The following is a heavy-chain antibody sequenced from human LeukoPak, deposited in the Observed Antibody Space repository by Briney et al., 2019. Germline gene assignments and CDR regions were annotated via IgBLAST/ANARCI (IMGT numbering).Heavy chain of an antibody. CDR3: AKGAMPSSYPYNWFDP. CDR1: GFSFGSFT. Sequence: GGSLRLSCAASGFSFGSFTMSWVRQAPGKGLEWVSGISGSGGSTYYADSVKGRFTISRDNSKNTLYLQMNSLRAEDTAVYYCAKGAMPSSYPYNWFDPWGQGTLVTVSS. CDR2: ISGSGGST. D-gene: IGHD6-6*01. V-gene: IGHV3-23*01. J-gene: IGHJ5*02.